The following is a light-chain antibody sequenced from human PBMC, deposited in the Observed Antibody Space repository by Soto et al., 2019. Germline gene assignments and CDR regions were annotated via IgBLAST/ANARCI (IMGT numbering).Light chain of an antibody. CDR2: AAS. J-gene: IGKJ4*01. V-gene: IGKV1-12*01. CDR1: QNIGSR. CDR3: QQAYSFPLT. Sequence: DIQMTQSPSSVSASLGDRVTITCRASQNIGSRIAWYQHKPGKAPKLLIYAASSLQTGVPSRFSGSGFGTEFTLTISSLQPEDFASFYCQQAYSFPLTFGGGTRVEI.